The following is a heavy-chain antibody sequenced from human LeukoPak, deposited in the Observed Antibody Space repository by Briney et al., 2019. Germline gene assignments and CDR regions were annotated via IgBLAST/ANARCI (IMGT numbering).Heavy chain of an antibody. CDR3: ARSVVSETPPFDY. D-gene: IGHD2-15*01. V-gene: IGHV1-46*01. CDR1: GYTFTSYY. J-gene: IGHJ4*02. CDR2: INPSGGST. Sequence: ASVKVSCKASGYTFTSYYIHWVRQAPGQGLEWVGIINPSGGSTSHAQKFQGRVTMTRDTSTSTVYMELSSLRSDDTAVYYCARSVVSETPPFDYWGQGTLVTVSS.